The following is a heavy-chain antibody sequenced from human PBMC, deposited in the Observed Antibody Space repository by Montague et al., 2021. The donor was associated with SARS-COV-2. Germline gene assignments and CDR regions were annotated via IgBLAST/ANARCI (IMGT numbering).Heavy chain of an antibody. V-gene: IGHV4-61*02. D-gene: IGHD2-15*01. CDR1: GGSISSGSYY. Sequence: TLSLTCTVSGGSISSGSYYWSWIRQPAGKGLEWIGRIYTSGSTNYNPSLKSRVTIAVDTSKNQFPLKLSSVTAADTAVYYCARGEGDIVVYYFDYWGQGTLVTVSS. CDR3: ARGEGDIVVYYFDY. CDR2: IYTSGST. J-gene: IGHJ4*02.